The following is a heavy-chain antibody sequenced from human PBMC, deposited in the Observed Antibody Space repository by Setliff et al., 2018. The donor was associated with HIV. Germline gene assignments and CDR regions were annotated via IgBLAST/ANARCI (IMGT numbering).Heavy chain of an antibody. J-gene: IGHJ4*02. CDR2: INPGDFDI. Sequence: PGESLKISCKTSGYSFTTYWIGWVRQMPGKVLEWMGIINPGDFDIRYSPSFNGQVTISADKSILTAYLQWCSLKASDTAMYYWARIYCSTTSSLGPCDYWGQGTLVTVSS. CDR1: GYSFTTYW. D-gene: IGHD2-2*01. V-gene: IGHV5-51*01. CDR3: ARIYCSTTSSLGPCDY.